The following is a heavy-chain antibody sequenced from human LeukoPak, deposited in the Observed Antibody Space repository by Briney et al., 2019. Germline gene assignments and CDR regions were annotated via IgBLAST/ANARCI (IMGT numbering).Heavy chain of an antibody. Sequence: ASVKVSCKASGYTFTGYYMHWVRQAPGQGLEWMGWINPNSGGTNYAQKFQGRVTMTRDTSISTAYMELSRLKASDTAMYYCARLQNNWFDPWGQGTLVTVSS. CDR3: ARLQNNWFDP. J-gene: IGHJ5*02. CDR1: GYTFTGYY. CDR2: INPNSGGT. V-gene: IGHV1-2*02.